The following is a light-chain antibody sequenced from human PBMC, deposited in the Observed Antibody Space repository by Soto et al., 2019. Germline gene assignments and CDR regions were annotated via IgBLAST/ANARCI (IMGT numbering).Light chain of an antibody. V-gene: IGKV3-15*01. CDR2: GAS. J-gene: IGKJ5*01. CDR1: QTISSW. Sequence: DIVLSQSPATLSVSLGDRAIITCRASQTISSWLAWYQQKAGQAPRLLIYGASTRATGVPDRFSGTGSGTEFTLTISSLKSEDYAVYYCQQYKSWPPITFGQGTRLAI. CDR3: QQYKSWPPIT.